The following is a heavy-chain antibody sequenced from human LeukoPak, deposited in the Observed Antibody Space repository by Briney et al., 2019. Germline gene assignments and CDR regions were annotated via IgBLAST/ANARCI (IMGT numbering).Heavy chain of an antibody. CDR3: ASDHLSIEATGTRY. D-gene: IGHD6-13*01. J-gene: IGHJ4*02. V-gene: IGHV1-18*01. CDR2: ISTYNGDT. Sequence: ASVKVSCKASGYTFPNYGISWVRQAPGQGLEWMGWISTYNGDTNYAQKLQGRVTMTTATSTNTAYMELRSLRSDDTAVYYCASDHLSIEATGTRYWGQGTLVTVSS. CDR1: GYTFPNYG.